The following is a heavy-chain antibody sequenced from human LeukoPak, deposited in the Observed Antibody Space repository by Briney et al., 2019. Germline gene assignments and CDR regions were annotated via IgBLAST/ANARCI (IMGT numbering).Heavy chain of an antibody. D-gene: IGHD1-14*01. CDR1: GLTVSSNY. CDR2: IYGGGST. J-gene: IGHJ4*02. Sequence: GGSLRLSCAAFGLTVSSNYMSWVRQAPGQGLEWVSVIYGGGSTFHAGSVKGRVTTFRDNSKNTGYLKMNNLRDEDTAVYYCARDSQPYRWGQGTLVTVSS. CDR3: ARDSQPYR. V-gene: IGHV3-66*01.